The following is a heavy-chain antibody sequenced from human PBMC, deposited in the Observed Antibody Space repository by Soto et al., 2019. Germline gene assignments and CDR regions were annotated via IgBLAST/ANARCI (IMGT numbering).Heavy chain of an antibody. CDR3: ARDQVGLPEPAAWGYDY. CDR1: GFTFSSYW. CDR2: IKQDGSEK. V-gene: IGHV3-7*05. D-gene: IGHD2-2*01. J-gene: IGHJ4*02. Sequence: GGSLRLSCAASGFTFSSYWMSWVRQAPGKGLEWVANIKQDGSEKYYVDSVKGRFTISRDNAKNSLYLQMNSLRAEDTAVYYCARDQVGLPEPAAWGYDYWGQGTLVTVSS.